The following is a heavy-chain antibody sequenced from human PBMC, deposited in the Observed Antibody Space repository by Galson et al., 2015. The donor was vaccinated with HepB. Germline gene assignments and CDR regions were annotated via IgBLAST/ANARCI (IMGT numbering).Heavy chain of an antibody. CDR2: ISYDGSNK. J-gene: IGHJ4*02. V-gene: IGHV3-30*18. Sequence: SLRLSCAASGFTFSSYGMHWVRQAPGKGLEWVAVISYDGSNKYYADSVKGRFTISRDNSKNTLYLQMNSLRAEDTAVYYCAKGGQQLTLDYWGQGTLVTVSS. D-gene: IGHD6-13*01. CDR3: AKGGQQLTLDY. CDR1: GFTFSSYG.